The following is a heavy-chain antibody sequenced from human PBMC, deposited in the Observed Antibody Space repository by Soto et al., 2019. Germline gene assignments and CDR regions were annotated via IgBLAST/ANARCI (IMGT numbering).Heavy chain of an antibody. V-gene: IGHV4-59*01. CDR2: IYYSGST. D-gene: IGHD5-12*01. Sequence: QVQLQESGPGLVKPSETLSLTCTVSSGSISSYYWSWIRQPPGKGLEWIGYIYYSGSTTYNHSLTRRVTISVDTSKNQFSLKLSSVTAADTAVYYCARQMRGATISIYYYGMDAWGQG. CDR1: SGSISSYY. CDR3: ARQMRGATISIYYYGMDA. J-gene: IGHJ6*02.